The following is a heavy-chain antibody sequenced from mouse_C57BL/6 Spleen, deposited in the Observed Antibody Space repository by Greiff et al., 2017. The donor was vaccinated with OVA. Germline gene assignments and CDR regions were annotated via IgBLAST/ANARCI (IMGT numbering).Heavy chain of an antibody. Sequence: QVQLKQPGAELVKPGASVKLSCKASGYTFTSYWMQWVKQRPGQGLEWIGEIDPSDSYTNYNQKFKGKATLTVDTSSSTAYMQLSSLTSEDSAVYYCARCYYGSSLYAMDYWGQGTSVTVSS. CDR2: IDPSDSYT. CDR3: ARCYYGSSLYAMDY. D-gene: IGHD1-1*01. J-gene: IGHJ4*01. V-gene: IGHV1-50*01. CDR1: GYTFTSYW.